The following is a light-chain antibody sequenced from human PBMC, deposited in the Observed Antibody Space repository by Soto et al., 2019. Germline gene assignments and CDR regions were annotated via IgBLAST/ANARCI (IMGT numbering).Light chain of an antibody. CDR3: QQAHSLPYT. CDR1: QGISNW. Sequence: DIQMTQSPSSVSASVGDKVTITCRASQGISNWLVWYQQKPGKAPKLLISTASSLQSGVPSRFSGSGSGTDFTLTISSLQPEDFATYLCQQAHSLPYTFGQGTKVEIK. J-gene: IGKJ2*01. CDR2: TAS. V-gene: IGKV1-12*01.